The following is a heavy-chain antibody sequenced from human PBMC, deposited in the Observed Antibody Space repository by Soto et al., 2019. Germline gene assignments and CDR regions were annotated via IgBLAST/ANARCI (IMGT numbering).Heavy chain of an antibody. D-gene: IGHD3-22*01. CDR3: AARPPYYYDSSGYYYFDY. V-gene: IGHV1-58*01. J-gene: IGHJ4*02. CDR1: VFTFTSSA. Sequence: SVKVSFKASVFTFTSSAVQLVRQARGQRLEWIGWIVVGSGNTNYAQKFQERVTITRDMSTSTAYMELSSLRSEDTAVYYCAARPPYYYDSSGYYYFDYWGQGTLVTVSS. CDR2: IVVGSGNT.